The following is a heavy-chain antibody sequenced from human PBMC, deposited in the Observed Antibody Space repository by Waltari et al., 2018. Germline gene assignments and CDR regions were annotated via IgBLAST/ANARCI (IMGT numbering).Heavy chain of an antibody. D-gene: IGHD2-2*01. CDR2: IYYTGSP. CDR3: ARTSDQGWFDP. J-gene: IGHJ5*02. V-gene: IGHV4-30-4*01. CDR1: GGSIHTVDYS. Sequence: QVQLQESGPGLVKPSQTLSLTCTVPGGSIHTVDYSWSWIRQSPGKGLEWIGYIYYTGSPYYNPSLKSRVTFSIDTTKNQFSLRLTSVTAADTALYFCARTSDQGWFDPWGQGARVTVSS.